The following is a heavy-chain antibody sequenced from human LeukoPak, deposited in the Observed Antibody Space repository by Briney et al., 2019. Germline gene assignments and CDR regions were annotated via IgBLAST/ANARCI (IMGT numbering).Heavy chain of an antibody. Sequence: GGSLRLSCAASGFTFSSYEMNWVRQAPGKGLEWVSYISSSGSTIYYADSVKGRFTISRDNAKNSLYLQMNSLRAEDTAVYYCAREMATIIPGMDVWGQGTTVAVSS. CDR2: ISSSGSTI. D-gene: IGHD5-24*01. CDR3: AREMATIIPGMDV. V-gene: IGHV3-48*03. J-gene: IGHJ6*02. CDR1: GFTFSSYE.